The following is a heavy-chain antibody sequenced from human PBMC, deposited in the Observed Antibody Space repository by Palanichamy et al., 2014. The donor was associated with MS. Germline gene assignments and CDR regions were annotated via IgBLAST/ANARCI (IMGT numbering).Heavy chain of an antibody. Sequence: EVQLLESGGGLVQPGGSLRLSCAASGFTFSSYAVSWVRQAPRKGLEWVSAISGSGTTYYADSVKGRFTISRDNSKNTLYLQMNSLRAEDTAVYYCAKEKSGFDIWGQGTMVTVSS. CDR3: AKEKSGFDI. D-gene: IGHD3-3*01. CDR2: ISGSGTT. J-gene: IGHJ3*02. CDR1: GFTFSSYA. V-gene: IGHV3-23*01.